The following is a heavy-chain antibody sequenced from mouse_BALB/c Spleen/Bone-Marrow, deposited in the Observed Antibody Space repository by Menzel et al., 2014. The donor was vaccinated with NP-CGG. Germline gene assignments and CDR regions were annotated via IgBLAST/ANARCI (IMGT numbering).Heavy chain of an antibody. CDR2: IYPGSGST. Sequence: LQQSGSELVRPGASVQLSCKASGHTFTSYWMHWVKQRPGQGLEWIGNIYPGSGSTNYDEKFKSKATLTVDTSSSTAYMQLSSLTSEDSAAYCCTLRWSYYAMDYWGQGTSGTGSS. V-gene: IGHV1S22*01. D-gene: IGHD2-3*01. J-gene: IGHJ4*01. CDR3: TLRWSYYAMDY. CDR1: GHTFTSYW.